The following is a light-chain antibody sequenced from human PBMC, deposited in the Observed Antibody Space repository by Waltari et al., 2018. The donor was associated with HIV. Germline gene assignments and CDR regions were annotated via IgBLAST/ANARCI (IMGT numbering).Light chain of an antibody. Sequence: QSVLTQPPSASGTPGQRVTISGSGSSSNIASKPINWYRQLPGTAPKLLIYSNNQWPSGVPDRFSGSKSGTSASLAISGLQSEDEADYYCAAWDDSLHGYVFGTGTKVTVV. CDR3: AAWDDSLHGYV. V-gene: IGLV1-44*01. CDR2: SNN. CDR1: SSNIASKP. J-gene: IGLJ1*01.